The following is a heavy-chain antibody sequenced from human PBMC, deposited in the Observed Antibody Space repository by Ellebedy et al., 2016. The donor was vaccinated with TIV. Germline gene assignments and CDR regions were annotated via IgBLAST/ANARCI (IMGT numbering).Heavy chain of an antibody. CDR2: ISYDGSNK. CDR3: AKDRADSSGWAHYYYYYYGMDV. Sequence: GESLKISCAASGFTFSSYGMHWVRQAPGKGLEWVAVISYDGSNKYYADSVKGRFTISRDNSKNTLYLQMNSLRAEDTAVYYCAKDRADSSGWAHYYYYYYGMDVWGQGTTVTVSS. CDR1: GFTFSSYG. J-gene: IGHJ6*02. D-gene: IGHD6-19*01. V-gene: IGHV3-30*18.